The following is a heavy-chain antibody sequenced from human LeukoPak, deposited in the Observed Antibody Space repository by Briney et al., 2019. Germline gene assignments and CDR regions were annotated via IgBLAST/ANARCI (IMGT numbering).Heavy chain of an antibody. D-gene: IGHD3-16*01. CDR2: ILYDGSNK. Sequence: GGSLRLSCAASGFTFSSYAMHWVRQAPGKGLEWVAVILYDGSNKYYADSVKGRFTISRDNSKNTLYLQMNSLRAEDTAVYYCARRTTLEGGYYFDYWGQGTLVTVSS. CDR3: ARRTTLEGGYYFDY. V-gene: IGHV3-30*04. CDR1: GFTFSSYA. J-gene: IGHJ4*02.